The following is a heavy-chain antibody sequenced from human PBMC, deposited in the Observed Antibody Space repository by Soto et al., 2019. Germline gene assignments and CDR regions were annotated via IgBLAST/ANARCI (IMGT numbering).Heavy chain of an antibody. CDR3: AKVKVERATLYYYYGMDV. D-gene: IGHD2-15*01. J-gene: IGHJ6*02. V-gene: IGHV3-30*18. CDR1: GFTFSSYG. CDR2: ISYDGSNK. Sequence: QVQLVESGGGVVQPGRSLRLSCAASGFTFSSYGMHWVRQAPGQGLVWVAVISYDGSNKYYADSVKGRFTISRDNSKNTLYLQMNSLRAEDTAVYYCAKVKVERATLYYYYGMDVWGQGNTVTVSS.